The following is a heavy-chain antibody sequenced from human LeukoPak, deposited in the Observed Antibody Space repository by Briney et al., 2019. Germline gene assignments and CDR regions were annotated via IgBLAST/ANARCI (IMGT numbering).Heavy chain of an antibody. V-gene: IGHV4-59*01. CDR1: GGSISGYY. Sequence: PSETLSLTCTVSGGSISGYYWSWIRQPPGKTLEWIGYISHRGSTKYSLSLKSRVTMSVDTSKNQFSLKLSSVIAADTAVYYCARGFEGVAGWFDPWGQGTLVTVSS. D-gene: IGHD3-16*01. CDR2: ISHRGST. J-gene: IGHJ5*02. CDR3: ARGFEGVAGWFDP.